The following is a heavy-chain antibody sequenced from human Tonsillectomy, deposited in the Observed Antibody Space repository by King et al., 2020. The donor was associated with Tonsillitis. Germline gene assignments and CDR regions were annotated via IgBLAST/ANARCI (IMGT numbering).Heavy chain of an antibody. CDR3: AGSQATARYFDL. Sequence: VQLQESGPGLVMPSGTLSLTCAVSGGSISSSNWLIWVRQPPGKGLEWIGEIYHSGGTNYNPSLKIRVTISVDKSKNHFSLKVSTVTAADTAVYYCAGSQATARYFDLWGRGTLVTVSS. CDR1: GGSISSSNW. J-gene: IGHJ2*01. CDR2: IYHSGGT. V-gene: IGHV4-4*02. D-gene: IGHD5-18*01.